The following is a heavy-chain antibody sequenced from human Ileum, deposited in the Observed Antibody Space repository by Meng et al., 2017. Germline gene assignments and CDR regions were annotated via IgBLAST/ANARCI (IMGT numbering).Heavy chain of an antibody. J-gene: IGHJ4*02. CDR2: AST. D-gene: IGHD7-27*01. CDR1: GGSVSSDGFQ. CDR3: ARDHWGSLDY. V-gene: IGHV4-61*08. Sequence: QLQLQGSGPGLVRPAATLSLFCTVSGGSVSSDGFQWGWVRQPPGKGLEWIGYASTNYNPSLKSRVTISLDTSKNQFSLELSSVTAADTAVYYCARDHWGSLDYWGQGILVTVSS.